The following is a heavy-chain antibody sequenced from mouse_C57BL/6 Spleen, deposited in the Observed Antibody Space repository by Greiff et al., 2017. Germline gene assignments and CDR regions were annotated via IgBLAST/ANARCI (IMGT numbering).Heavy chain of an antibody. Sequence: QVQLQQPGAELVKPGASVKMSCKASGYTFTSYWITWVKQRPGQGLEWIGDIYPGSGSTNYNEMFKSKATLTVDTSSSTAYMQLSSLTSEDSAVYYCARHYYGSSYWYFDVWGTGTTVTVSS. CDR2: IYPGSGST. CDR1: GYTFTSYW. J-gene: IGHJ1*03. V-gene: IGHV1-55*01. CDR3: ARHYYGSSYWYFDV. D-gene: IGHD1-1*01.